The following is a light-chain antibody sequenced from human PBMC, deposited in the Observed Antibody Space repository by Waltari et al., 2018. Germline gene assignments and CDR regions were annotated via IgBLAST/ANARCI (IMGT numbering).Light chain of an antibody. CDR2: DTY. Sequence: QAVVTQEPSLTVSPGGTVTPSCGSSTGPVTSCPFPYWFQQKPGHAPRTLIYDTYNKFSWTPARFSASLLGGKAALTLSDAQPDDDADYYCLLSYNRAVIFGGGTKLTVL. V-gene: IGLV7-46*01. CDR3: LLSYNRAVI. CDR1: TGPVTSCPF. J-gene: IGLJ2*01.